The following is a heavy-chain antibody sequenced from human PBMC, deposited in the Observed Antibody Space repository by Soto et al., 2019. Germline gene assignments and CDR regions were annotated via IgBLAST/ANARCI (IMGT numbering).Heavy chain of an antibody. CDR1: GFTFSSYS. V-gene: IGHV3-48*01. Sequence: GGSLRLSCAASGFTFSSYSMNWVRQAPGKGLEWVSYISSSSSTIYYADSVKGRFTISRDNAKNSLYLQMNSLRAEDTAVYYCARHPERIAEIGWFDPWGQGTLVTV. CDR2: ISSSSSTI. D-gene: IGHD6-13*01. CDR3: ARHPERIAEIGWFDP. J-gene: IGHJ5*02.